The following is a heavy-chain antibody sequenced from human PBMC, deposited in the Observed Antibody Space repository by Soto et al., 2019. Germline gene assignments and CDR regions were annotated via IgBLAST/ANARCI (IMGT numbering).Heavy chain of an antibody. Sequence: SETLSLTCTVSGGSISGYYWSWIRQPSGKGLEWIGYIYYSGSSNYSPSVKSRVTMSVDTSKNQFSLKLSSVTAADTTAYYCARQGRYGDYYFDHWGQGTPVTVSS. D-gene: IGHD4-17*01. CDR2: IYYSGSS. V-gene: IGHV4-59*08. J-gene: IGHJ4*02. CDR3: ARQGRYGDYYFDH. CDR1: GGSISGYY.